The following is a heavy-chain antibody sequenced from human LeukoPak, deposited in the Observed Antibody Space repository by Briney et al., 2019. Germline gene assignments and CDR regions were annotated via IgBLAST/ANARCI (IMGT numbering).Heavy chain of an antibody. V-gene: IGHV1-18*01. D-gene: IGHD3-22*01. J-gene: IGHJ4*02. Sequence: ASVKVSCKASGYTFTSYDINWVRQAPGQGLEWMGWISAYNGNTNYAQKLQGRVTMTTDTSTSAAYMELRSLRSDDTAVYYCARGNPYYYDSSGYYWRSYYFDYWGQGTLVTVSS. CDR3: ARGNPYYYDSSGYYWRSYYFDY. CDR2: ISAYNGNT. CDR1: GYTFTSYD.